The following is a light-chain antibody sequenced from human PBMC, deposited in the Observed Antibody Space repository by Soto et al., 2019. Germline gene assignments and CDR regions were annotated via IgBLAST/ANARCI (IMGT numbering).Light chain of an antibody. CDR3: QQRSNWPT. Sequence: EIVLTQSPATLSLSPGERATLSCRASQSISSSLAWYQQKPGQAPRLLIYGASNRATGIPARFSGSGSGTDFTLTISSLEPEDVAVYYCQQRSNWPTFGGGTKVEIK. V-gene: IGKV3-11*01. CDR1: QSISSS. CDR2: GAS. J-gene: IGKJ4*01.